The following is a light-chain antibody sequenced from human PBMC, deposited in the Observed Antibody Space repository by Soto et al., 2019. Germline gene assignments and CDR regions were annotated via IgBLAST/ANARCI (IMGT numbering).Light chain of an antibody. J-gene: IGKJ2*01. CDR3: QQANSFPYT. CDR1: QGISTW. CDR2: TAS. V-gene: IGKV1-12*01. Sequence: DIQMTQSPSYVSASVGDRVTITCRASQGISTWLAWYQQKPGKFPKLLIYTASSLQRGVPSRFSGSASETEFNLTISSLQPQHFATYYCQQANSFPYTFGQGTKVEIK.